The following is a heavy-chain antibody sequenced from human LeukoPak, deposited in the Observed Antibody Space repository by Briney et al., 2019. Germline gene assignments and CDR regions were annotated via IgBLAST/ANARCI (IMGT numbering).Heavy chain of an antibody. D-gene: IGHD3-10*01. CDR1: GYTFTSYG. Sequence: GASVKVSCKASGYTFTSYGISWVRQAPGQGLEWMGWISAYNGNTNYAQKLQGRVTMTTDTSTSTAYMELRSLRSDDTAVYYCARDIGDETYYYGSDEYFQHWGQGTLVTVSS. V-gene: IGHV1-18*01. CDR3: ARDIGDETYYYGSDEYFQH. CDR2: ISAYNGNT. J-gene: IGHJ1*01.